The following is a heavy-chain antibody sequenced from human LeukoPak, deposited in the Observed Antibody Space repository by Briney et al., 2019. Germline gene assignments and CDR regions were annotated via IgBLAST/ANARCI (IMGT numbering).Heavy chain of an antibody. CDR2: IRYDGSNK. CDR3: AKEREILIAALDY. Sequence: PGGSLRLSCAASGFTFSSYAMHWVRQAPGKGLEWVAFIRYDGSNKYYADSVKGRFTISRDNSKNTLYLQMNSQRADDTAGYYCAKEREILIAALDYWGQGTLVTVSS. V-gene: IGHV3-30*02. CDR1: GFTFSSYA. D-gene: IGHD6-6*01. J-gene: IGHJ4*02.